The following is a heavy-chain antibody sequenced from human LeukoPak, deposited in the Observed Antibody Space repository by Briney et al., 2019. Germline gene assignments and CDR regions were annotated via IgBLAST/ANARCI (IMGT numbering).Heavy chain of an antibody. CDR3: AKAEGYDILTGLDY. CDR1: GFTFSNSA. Sequence: GGSLRLSCSASGFTFSNSAMHWVRQAPGKGLEYVSAISSNGDSTYYADSVKGRFTISRDNSKTTLYLQMNSLRTEDTAVYYCAKAEGYDILTGLDYWGQGTLVTVSS. V-gene: IGHV3-64*04. J-gene: IGHJ4*02. CDR2: ISSNGDST. D-gene: IGHD3-9*01.